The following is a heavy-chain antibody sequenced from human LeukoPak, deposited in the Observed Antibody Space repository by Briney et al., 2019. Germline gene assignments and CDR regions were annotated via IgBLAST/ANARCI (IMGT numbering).Heavy chain of an antibody. CDR2: IDPSGGST. CDR3: AFGGPSSSWWWGDY. V-gene: IGHV1-46*01. D-gene: IGHD6-13*01. CDR1: GYTFSNYY. Sequence: GASVKVSCKASGYTFSNYYIHWVRQAPGQGLEWMGMIDPSGGSTTYAQKFQGRVTMTRDTSTSTAYMELRSLRSDDTAVYYCAFGGPSSSWWWGDYWGQGTLVTVSS. J-gene: IGHJ4*02.